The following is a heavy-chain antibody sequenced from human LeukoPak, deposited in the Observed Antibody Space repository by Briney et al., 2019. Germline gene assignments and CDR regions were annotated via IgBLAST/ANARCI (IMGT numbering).Heavy chain of an antibody. J-gene: IGHJ4*02. Sequence: GESLKISCKSSGYIFSSYWIAWVRQMPGKGLEWMGIIYLGDSDTRYSPSFQGQVTISADKSISTAYLQWSSLKASDTATHYCARSGGSGWDEGFDYWGQGTLVTVSS. CDR2: IYLGDSDT. CDR3: ARSGGSGWDEGFDY. CDR1: GYIFSSYW. V-gene: IGHV5-51*01. D-gene: IGHD6-19*01.